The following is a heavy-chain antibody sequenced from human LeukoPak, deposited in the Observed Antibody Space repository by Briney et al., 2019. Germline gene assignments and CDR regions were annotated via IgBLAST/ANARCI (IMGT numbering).Heavy chain of an antibody. CDR1: GFTFSSYW. CDR2: IKQDGSEK. CDR3: AKDPNYYGSVYNWFDP. V-gene: IGHV3-7*03. D-gene: IGHD3-10*01. J-gene: IGHJ5*02. Sequence: PGGSLRLSCAASGFTFSSYWMSWVRQAPGKGLEWVANIKQDGSEKYYVDSVKGRFTISRDNAKNSLYLQMNSLRAEDTAVYYCAKDPNYYGSVYNWFDPWGQGTLVTVSS.